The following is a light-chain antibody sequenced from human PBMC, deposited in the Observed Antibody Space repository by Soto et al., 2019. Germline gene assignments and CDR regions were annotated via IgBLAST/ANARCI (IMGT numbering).Light chain of an antibody. CDR3: QSYDSRLNGVV. CDR2: GNN. Sequence: QSVLTQPPSVSGAPGQRVTISCTGSSSNIGAGYDVHWYQQLPGTAPKLLIYGNNNRPSGVPDRFSGSKSGTSASLAITGLQAEDEADYYCQSYDSRLNGVVFGGGTKLTVL. V-gene: IGLV1-40*01. J-gene: IGLJ2*01. CDR1: SSNIGAGYD.